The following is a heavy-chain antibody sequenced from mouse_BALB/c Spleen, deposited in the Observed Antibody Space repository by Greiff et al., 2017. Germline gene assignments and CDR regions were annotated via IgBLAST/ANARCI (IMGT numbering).Heavy chain of an antibody. D-gene: IGHD2-4*01. V-gene: IGHV5-6*01. CDR2: ISSGGSYT. J-gene: IGHJ3*01. CDR1: GFTFSSYG. CDR3: ARKYDYDGFAY. Sequence: EVHLVESGGDLVKPGGSLKLSCAASGFTFSSYGMSWVRQTPDKRLEWVATISSGGSYTYYPDSVKGRFTISRDNAKNTLYLQMSSLKSEDTAMYYCARKYDYDGFAYWGQGTLVTVSA.